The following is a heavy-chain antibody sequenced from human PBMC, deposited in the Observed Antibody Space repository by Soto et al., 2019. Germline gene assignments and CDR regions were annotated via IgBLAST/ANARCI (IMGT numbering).Heavy chain of an antibody. CDR1: GFTFSSYE. CDR2: INSDGGTR. D-gene: IGHD6-13*01. Sequence: PGGSLRLSCAAPGFTFSSYEMNWVRQAPGKGLEWVSYINSDGGTRYYADSVKGRFTISRDNAKNSLYLQMNSLRAEDTAVYYCAKDPPSERMQPDYGMDVWGQGTTVTVSS. J-gene: IGHJ6*02. CDR3: AKDPPSERMQPDYGMDV. V-gene: IGHV3-48*03.